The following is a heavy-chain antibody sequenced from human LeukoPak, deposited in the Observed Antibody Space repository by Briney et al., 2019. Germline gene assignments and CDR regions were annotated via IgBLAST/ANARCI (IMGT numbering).Heavy chain of an antibody. CDR1: GGSFSGYY. CDR3: ARLASGWNYSPNRFDP. V-gene: IGHV4-34*01. CDR2: INHRGST. J-gene: IGHJ5*02. D-gene: IGHD1-7*01. Sequence: PSETLSLTCAVYGGSFSGYYWSWIRQPPGKGLEWIGEINHRGSTNYNPSLKSRVTVSLDTSKNQFSLKLSSVTAADTAVYYCARLASGWNYSPNRFDPWGQGTLVTVSS.